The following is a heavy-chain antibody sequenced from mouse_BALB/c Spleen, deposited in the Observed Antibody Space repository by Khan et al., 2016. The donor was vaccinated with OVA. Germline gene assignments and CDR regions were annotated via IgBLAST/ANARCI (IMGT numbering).Heavy chain of an antibody. D-gene: IGHD1-1*01. J-gene: IGHJ3*01. CDR2: IYPFNDDT. V-gene: IGHV1S136*01. Sequence: VQLQQSGPELVKPGASVKMSCKASGYTFTSYVMHWVKQKPGLGLEWIGYIYPFNDDTKYNEKFKGKATLTSDKSSSTAYMELSGLTSEDSAVFYGAPVDTLSVSFAYWGQGTLVTVSA. CDR3: APVDTLSVSFAY. CDR1: GYTFTSYV.